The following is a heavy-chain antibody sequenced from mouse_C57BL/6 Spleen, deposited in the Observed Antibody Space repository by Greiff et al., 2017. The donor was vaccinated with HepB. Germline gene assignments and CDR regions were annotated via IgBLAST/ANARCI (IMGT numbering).Heavy chain of an antibody. Sequence: EVQVVESGGGLVKPGGSLKLSCAASGFTFSSYAMSWVRQTPEKRLEWVATISDGGSYTYYPDNVKGRFTISRDNAKNNLYLQMSHLKSEDTAMYYCARDEAYYSNWFAYWGQGTLVTVSA. CDR3: ARDEAYYSNWFAY. D-gene: IGHD2-5*01. CDR2: ISDGGSYT. V-gene: IGHV5-4*01. CDR1: GFTFSSYA. J-gene: IGHJ3*01.